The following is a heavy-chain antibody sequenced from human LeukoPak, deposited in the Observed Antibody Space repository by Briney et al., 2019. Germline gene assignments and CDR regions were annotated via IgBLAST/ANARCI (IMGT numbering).Heavy chain of an antibody. CDR1: GFTFSSYW. CDR2: IKQDGSEK. V-gene: IGHV3-7*01. Sequence: GGSMRLSCAASGFTFSSYWMSWVRQAPGKGLEWVANIKQDGSEKYYVDSVKGRFTISRDNAKNSLYLQMNSLRAEDTAVYYCARAKWELPLDYWGQGTLVTVSS. CDR3: ARAKWELPLDY. D-gene: IGHD1-26*01. J-gene: IGHJ4*02.